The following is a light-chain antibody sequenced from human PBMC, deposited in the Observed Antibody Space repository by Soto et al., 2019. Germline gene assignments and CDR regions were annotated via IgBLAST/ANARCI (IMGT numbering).Light chain of an antibody. CDR3: QQYRLWPVT. CDR2: RAS. J-gene: IGKJ4*01. CDR1: QSISTK. V-gene: IGKV3-15*01. Sequence: EVVMSQSPATLSVSPGEIATLSCRASQSISTKLAGDRQTPGQPPRLLVYRASTRATGVPARFTGSVAGPESTPPISSLRSDDCAFYYGQQYRLWPVTFGGGTKGEI.